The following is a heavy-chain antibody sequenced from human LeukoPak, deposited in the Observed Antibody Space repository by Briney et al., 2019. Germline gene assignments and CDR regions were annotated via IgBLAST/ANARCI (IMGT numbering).Heavy chain of an antibody. CDR2: ISYDGSNK. V-gene: IGHV3-30*04. CDR1: GFTFSSYA. Sequence: GRSLRLSCAASGFTFSSYAMHWVRQAPGKGLEWVAVISYDGSNKYYADSVKGRFTISRDNSKNTLYLQMNSLRAEDTAVYYCARDTPYSSGWYWYDYWGEGTLVTVSS. D-gene: IGHD6-19*01. CDR3: ARDTPYSSGWYWYDY. J-gene: IGHJ4*02.